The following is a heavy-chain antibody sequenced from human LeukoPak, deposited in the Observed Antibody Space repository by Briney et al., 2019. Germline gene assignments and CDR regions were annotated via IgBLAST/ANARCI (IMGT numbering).Heavy chain of an antibody. D-gene: IGHD6-25*01. J-gene: IGHJ4*02. CDR3: ARDNCGSCVGYFDY. V-gene: IGHV3-30*04. CDR2: ISYDGSNK. Sequence: GGSLRLSCAASGFTFSSYAMHRVRQAPGKGLEWVAVISYDGSNKYYADSVKGRFTISRDNSKNTLYLQMNSLRAEDTAVYYCARDNCGSCVGYFDYWGQGTLVTVSS. CDR1: GFTFSSYA.